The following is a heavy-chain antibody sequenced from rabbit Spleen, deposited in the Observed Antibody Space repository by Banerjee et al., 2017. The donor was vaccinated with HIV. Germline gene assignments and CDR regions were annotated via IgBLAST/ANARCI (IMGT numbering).Heavy chain of an antibody. CDR2: IDPVFGIT. J-gene: IGHJ4*01. Sequence: QEQLVESGGGLVQPGGSLKLSCKASGFDFSSYGVSWVRQAPGKGLEWIGYIDPVFGITYYANWVSGRFTISSHNAQNTLFLQLNSLTAADTATYFCVREVAAKFNWWGPGTLGTVS. CDR3: VREVAAKFNW. V-gene: IGHV1S47*01. CDR1: GFDFSSYG. D-gene: IGHD4-1*01.